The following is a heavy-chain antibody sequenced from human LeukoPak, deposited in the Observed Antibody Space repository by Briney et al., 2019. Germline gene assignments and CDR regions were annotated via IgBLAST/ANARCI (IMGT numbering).Heavy chain of an antibody. V-gene: IGHV3-43*01. Sequence: GGSLRLSCVASGFTFEDYTMHWVRQAPGKTLEWVSLISWDGTTYYTDSVKGRFTISRDNSINSLYLQMDTLRSEDTAFYYCVKDLSYESSGHVLEYWGQGTLVTVSS. J-gene: IGHJ4*02. CDR1: GFTFEDYT. CDR3: VKDLSYESSGHVLEY. D-gene: IGHD3-22*01. CDR2: ISWDGTT.